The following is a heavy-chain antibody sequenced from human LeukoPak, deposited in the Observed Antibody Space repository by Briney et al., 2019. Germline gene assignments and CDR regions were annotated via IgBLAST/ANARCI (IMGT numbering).Heavy chain of an antibody. D-gene: IGHD6-13*01. CDR3: ARGQLGPTSAPFDS. J-gene: IGHJ4*02. V-gene: IGHV1-46*01. CDR1: GYTFIEYY. CDR2: VNPAGGST. Sequence: ASVKVSCKTSGYTFIEYYLHWVRQTPGQAFEYMGIVNPAGGSTSYHHNFQGRVTMTREAPTTTIYMELRNLTSDDTAVYYCARGQLGPTSAPFDSWGQGTLVTISS.